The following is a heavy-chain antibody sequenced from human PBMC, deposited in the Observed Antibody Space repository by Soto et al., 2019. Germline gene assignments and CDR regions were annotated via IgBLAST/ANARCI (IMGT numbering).Heavy chain of an antibody. CDR2: INSDGSST. J-gene: IGHJ6*02. V-gene: IGHV3-74*01. CDR1: GFTFSSYW. CDR3: ARDLVKGGWYYYYYGMDV. D-gene: IGHD6-19*01. Sequence: GGSLRLSCAASGFTFSSYWMHWVRQAPGKGLVWVSRINSDGSSTSYADSVKGRFTISRDNAKNTLYLQMNSLRAEDTAVYYCARDLVKGGWYYYYYGMDVWGQGTTVTVSS.